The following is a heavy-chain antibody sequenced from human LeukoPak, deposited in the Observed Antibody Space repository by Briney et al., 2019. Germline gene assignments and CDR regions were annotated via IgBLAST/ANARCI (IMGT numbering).Heavy chain of an antibody. CDR1: GFTFSDFA. V-gene: IGHV3-23*01. J-gene: IGHJ4*02. D-gene: IGHD5-18*01. Sequence: GGSLRLSCAASGFTFSDFAMIWVRQPPGKGLEWVSSTFQGGGEIHYADSVRGRFTISRDNSRSTLFLQMNSLRGEDTAIYYCARDEGQLWFVYWGQGTLVTVSS. CDR2: TFQGGGEI. CDR3: ARDEGQLWFVY.